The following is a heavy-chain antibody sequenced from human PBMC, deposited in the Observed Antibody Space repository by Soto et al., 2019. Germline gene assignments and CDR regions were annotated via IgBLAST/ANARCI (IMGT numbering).Heavy chain of an antibody. CDR1: GGSISSGDYY. CDR3: ARESLQREVYFDY. D-gene: IGHD1-26*01. J-gene: IGHJ4*02. CDR2: IYYSGST. Sequence: SETLSLTCTVSGGSISSGDYYWSWIRQPPGKGLEWIGYIYYSGSTYYNPSLKSRVTISVDTSKNHFSLKLSSVTAADTAVYYCARESLQREVYFDYWGQGTLVTVSS. V-gene: IGHV4-30-4*01.